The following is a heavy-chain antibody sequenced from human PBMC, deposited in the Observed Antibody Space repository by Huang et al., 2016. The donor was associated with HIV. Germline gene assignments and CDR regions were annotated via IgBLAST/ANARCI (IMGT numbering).Heavy chain of an antibody. Sequence: EVQLVESGGIVVQPGTSLRLSCEASGFSFDDYPMHWVRQAPGNGLEWFSLISWEGDSTYYADSVKGRFTISRDNSKDSLYLQMNSLRAEDTAFYYCAKNTKAYSSPQGYYFDYWGQGTLVTVSS. D-gene: IGHD6-13*01. CDR1: GFSFDDYP. CDR2: ISWEGDST. CDR3: AKNTKAYSSPQGYYFDY. V-gene: IGHV3-43*01. J-gene: IGHJ4*02.